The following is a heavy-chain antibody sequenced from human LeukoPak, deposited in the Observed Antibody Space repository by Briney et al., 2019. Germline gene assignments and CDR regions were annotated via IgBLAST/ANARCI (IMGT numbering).Heavy chain of an antibody. J-gene: IGHJ4*02. D-gene: IGHD4-17*01. V-gene: IGHV4-59*01. Sequence: SETLSLTCTVSGGSISSYYWSWVRQPPGKGLGWIGYIYYSGSTNYNPSLKSRVTISVDTSKKQFSLRLSSVTAADTAVYYCARSDYGDYRFVYWGQGTLVTVSS. CDR3: ARSDYGDYRFVY. CDR2: IYYSGST. CDR1: GGSISSYY.